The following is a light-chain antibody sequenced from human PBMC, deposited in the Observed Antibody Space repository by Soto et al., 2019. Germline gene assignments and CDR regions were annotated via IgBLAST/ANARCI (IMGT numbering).Light chain of an antibody. J-gene: IGLJ2*01. V-gene: IGLV1-40*01. CDR3: QSYDSGPIVI. CDR2: GNV. Sequence: QSVLTQPPSVSGAPGQRVTISCTGSSSNIRADFDVHWYQQLPGTAPKLLIYGNVYRPSGVPDRFSGSKSDTSASLAITGLQAEDEADYYCQSYDSGPIVIFGGGTKLTVL. CDR1: SSNIRADFD.